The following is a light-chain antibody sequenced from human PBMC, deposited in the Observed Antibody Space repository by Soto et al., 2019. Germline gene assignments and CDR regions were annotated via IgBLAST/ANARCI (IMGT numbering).Light chain of an antibody. CDR2: GAS. CDR3: QHYGSSAYT. J-gene: IGKJ2*01. Sequence: EFVLTQSPGTLSLSPGERATLSCRASQSVRSNYLAWYQQKPGQSPRLLIYGASNRATGIPDRFSGSGSGTDFTLTISTLKIEDFAVFYCQHYGSSAYTFGQVTTREIK. CDR1: QSVRSNY. V-gene: IGKV3-20*01.